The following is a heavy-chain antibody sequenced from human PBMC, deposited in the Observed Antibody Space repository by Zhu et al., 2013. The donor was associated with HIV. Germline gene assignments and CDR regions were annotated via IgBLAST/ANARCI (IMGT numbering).Heavy chain of an antibody. Sequence: QVQLVQSGAEVKKPGASVKVSCKASGYTFASNYIHWVRLAPGQGLEWMGVINPGDGTSNYAQKFQGRVTMTSDTSTTTVYMDVHSLRVDDTAVYYCARDEYAYGPTLGYYDMDVWGQGTTVTVSS. CDR2: INPGDGTS. CDR3: ARDEYAYGPTLGYYDMDV. CDR1: GYTFASNY. J-gene: IGHJ6*02. D-gene: IGHD3-10*01. V-gene: IGHV1-46*01.